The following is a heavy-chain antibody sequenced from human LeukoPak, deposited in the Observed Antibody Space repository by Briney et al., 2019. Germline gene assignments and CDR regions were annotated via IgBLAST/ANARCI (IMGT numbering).Heavy chain of an antibody. D-gene: IGHD3-10*01. CDR1: GGSMGGFF. V-gene: IGHV4-59*01. Sequence: SETLSLTCTVSGGSMGGFFWTWIRKPPGRELEGIGSIYYSGSSTTYNPSLKRRVTISVDTSKRQFSLRLNSATAADTAVYFCARTSRHYYGSGTNLTPWPAGMDVWGQGTTVTVSS. CDR2: IYYSGSS. J-gene: IGHJ6*02. CDR3: ARTSRHYYGSGTNLTPWPAGMDV.